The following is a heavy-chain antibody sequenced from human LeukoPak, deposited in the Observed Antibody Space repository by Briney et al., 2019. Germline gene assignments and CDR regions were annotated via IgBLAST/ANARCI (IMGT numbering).Heavy chain of an antibody. CDR1: GASISGSGYY. CDR2: IYHTGST. Sequence: PSETLSLTCAVSGASISGSGYYWGWIRQPPGMELQWIGNIYHTGSTYYNASLQSRVTISIDTSKNQFSLRLNSVTAADTAMYYCARSGGYLLYFDYWGQGTLATVSS. J-gene: IGHJ4*02. CDR3: ARSGGYLLYFDY. V-gene: IGHV4-39*01. D-gene: IGHD2-15*01.